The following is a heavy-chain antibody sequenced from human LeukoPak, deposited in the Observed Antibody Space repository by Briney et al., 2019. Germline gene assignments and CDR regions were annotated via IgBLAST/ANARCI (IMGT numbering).Heavy chain of an antibody. Sequence: GGSLGLSCAASGFTFSSYSMNWVRQAPGKGLMWVSRINTDGSNTHYADSVKGRFTISRDNAKNTLYLQMNGLRVEDTAVYYCVVWGEDRSGHRFDFWGQGTLVTVSS. D-gene: IGHD3-22*01. CDR1: GFTFSSYS. CDR3: VVWGEDRSGHRFDF. V-gene: IGHV3-74*01. CDR2: INTDGSNT. J-gene: IGHJ4*02.